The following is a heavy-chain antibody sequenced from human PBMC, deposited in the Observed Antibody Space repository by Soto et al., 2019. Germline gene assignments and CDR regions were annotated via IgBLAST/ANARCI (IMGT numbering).Heavy chain of an antibody. J-gene: IGHJ4*02. CDR2: ISGSGGSK. D-gene: IGHD3-3*01. CDR3: ARDKRDLRFLEWSYYFDY. Sequence: GGSLRLSCAASGFTFSSYAMSWVRQAPGKGLEWVSAISGSGGSKYYADSVKGRFTISRDNSKNTLYLQMNSLRAEDTAVYYCARDKRDLRFLEWSYYFDYWGQGTLVTVSS. CDR1: GFTFSSYA. V-gene: IGHV3-23*01.